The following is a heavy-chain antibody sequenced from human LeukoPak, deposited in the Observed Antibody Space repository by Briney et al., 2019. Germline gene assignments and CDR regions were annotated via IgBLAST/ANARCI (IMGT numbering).Heavy chain of an antibody. J-gene: IGHJ4*02. CDR1: GGSFSGYY. Sequence: PSETLSLTCAVYGGSFSGYYWSWIRQPPGKGLQWVAYIYSSGRTNYNPSLKSRVTISVDTTKKQFFLKLTSVTAADTAVYYCARHGQRYSRSFDSWGQGTLVTVSS. D-gene: IGHD1-26*01. CDR3: ARHGQRYSRSFDS. V-gene: IGHV4-59*08. CDR2: IYSSGRT.